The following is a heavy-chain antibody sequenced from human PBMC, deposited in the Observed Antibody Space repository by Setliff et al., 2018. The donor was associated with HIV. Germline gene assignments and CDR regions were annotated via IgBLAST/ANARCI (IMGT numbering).Heavy chain of an antibody. J-gene: IGHJ4*02. CDR3: AGDSTGGSGFPGPPSF. CDR2: MYHSGST. D-gene: IGHD3-22*01. V-gene: IGHV4-31*03. CDR1: GVSITTDGYY. Sequence: SETLSLTCSVSGVSITTDGYYWSWIRHYPGKGLEWIGYMYHSGSTYYNASLASRLIMSLDPSKNQFSLKLNSMTAADTAMCYCAGDSTGGSGFPGPPSFWGQGTLVTVSS.